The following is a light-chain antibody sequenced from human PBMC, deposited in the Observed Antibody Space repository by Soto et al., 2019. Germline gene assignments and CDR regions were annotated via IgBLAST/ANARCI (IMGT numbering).Light chain of an antibody. CDR1: SGHSSYA. V-gene: IGLV4-69*01. Sequence: QPVLTQSPSASASLGASVKLTCTLSSGHSSYAIAWHQQQPEKGPRCLMKLNSDGSHSKGDGIPYRFSGSSSGAERYLTISSLPSEDEADYYCQTWGTGIWVFGGGTQLTVL. CDR3: QTWGTGIWV. J-gene: IGLJ3*02. CDR2: LNSDGSH.